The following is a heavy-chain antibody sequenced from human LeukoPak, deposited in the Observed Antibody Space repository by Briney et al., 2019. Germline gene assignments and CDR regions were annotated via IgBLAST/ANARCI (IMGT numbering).Heavy chain of an antibody. CDR2: IHYSGST. V-gene: IGHV4-31*03. CDR3: ARDSHDFWSGYLYFDY. J-gene: IGHJ4*02. D-gene: IGHD3-3*01. Sequence: PSETLSLTCTVSGGSISSGGYYWSWIRQHPGKGLEWIGYIHYSGSTYYNPSLKGRVTISVDTSKNQFSLKLSSVTAADTAVYYCARDSHDFWSGYLYFDYWGQGTLVTVSS. CDR1: GGSISSGGYY.